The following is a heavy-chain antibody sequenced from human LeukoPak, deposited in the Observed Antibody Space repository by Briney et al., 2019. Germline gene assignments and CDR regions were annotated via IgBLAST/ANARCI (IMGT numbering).Heavy chain of an antibody. CDR3: ARVEVGDYFDY. CDR2: ISYVGSNK. V-gene: IGHV3-30-3*01. J-gene: IGHJ4*02. D-gene: IGHD1-26*01. Sequence: HPGGSLRLSCAASGFTFSSYAMHWVRQAPGKGLEWVAVISYVGSNKYYADSVKGRFTISRDNSKNTLYLQMNSLRAEDTAVYYCARVEVGDYFDYWGQGTLVTVSS. CDR1: GFTFSSYA.